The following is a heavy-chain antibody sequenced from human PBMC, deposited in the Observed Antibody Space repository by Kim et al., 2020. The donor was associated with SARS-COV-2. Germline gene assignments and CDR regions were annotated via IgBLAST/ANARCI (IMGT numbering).Heavy chain of an antibody. J-gene: IGHJ4*02. V-gene: IGHV3-30*18. CDR1: GFTFSSYG. CDR3: AKSPYSGYGLFDY. CDR2: ISYDGSNK. Sequence: GGSLRLSCAASGFTFSSYGMHWVRQAPGKGLEWVAVISYDGSNKYYADSVKGRFTISRDNSKNTLYLQMNSLRAEDTAVYYCAKSPYSGYGLFDYWGQGTLVTVSS. D-gene: IGHD5-12*01.